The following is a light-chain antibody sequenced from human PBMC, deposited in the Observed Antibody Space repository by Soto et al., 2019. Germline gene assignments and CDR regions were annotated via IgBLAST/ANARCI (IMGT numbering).Light chain of an antibody. J-gene: IGLJ3*02. CDR3: QSYDSSLSGSV. V-gene: IGLV1-40*01. Sequence: QSVLTQAPSESGAPGQRVTISCTGSNSNIGAGYDVHWYQQLPGTAPKLLIYGNNNRPSGVPGRFSGSRSGTSASLAITGLQAEDEADYYCQSYDSSLSGSVFGGGTKLTVL. CDR2: GNN. CDR1: NSNIGAGYD.